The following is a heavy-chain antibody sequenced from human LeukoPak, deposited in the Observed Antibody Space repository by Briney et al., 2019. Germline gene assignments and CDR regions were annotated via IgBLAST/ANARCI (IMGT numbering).Heavy chain of an antibody. CDR2: ISENGGST. Sequence: GGSLRLSCAASGFTFSSYAMSWVRQAPGKGLEWVSAISENGGSTYHADSVKGRFTISRDNSKNTLYLQMNSLGADDMAVYYSARRATTARTLDFWGQGTLVTVSS. CDR3: ARRATTARTLDF. D-gene: IGHD1-26*01. J-gene: IGHJ4*02. CDR1: GFTFSSYA. V-gene: IGHV3-23*01.